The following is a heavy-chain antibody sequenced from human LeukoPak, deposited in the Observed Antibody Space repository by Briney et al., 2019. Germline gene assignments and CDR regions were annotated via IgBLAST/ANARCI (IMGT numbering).Heavy chain of an antibody. D-gene: IGHD3-22*01. CDR2: MSSDGNAM. J-gene: IGHJ4*02. Sequence: GGSLRLSCAASGFTFTAYLIHWVRQAPGKGLEWVAVMSSDGNAMFHADSVKGRFTISRDNSKNTLYLQMNSLRAEDTAVYYCVRESEYDHSASFDYWGQGTLVTVSS. V-gene: IGHV3-30-3*01. CDR1: GFTFTAYL. CDR3: VRESEYDHSASFDY.